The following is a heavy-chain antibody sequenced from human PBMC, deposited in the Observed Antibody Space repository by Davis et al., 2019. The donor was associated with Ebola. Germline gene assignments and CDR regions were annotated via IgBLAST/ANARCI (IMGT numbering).Heavy chain of an antibody. V-gene: IGHV4-34*01. D-gene: IGHD6-13*01. CDR2: INHSGST. CDR1: GGSFSGYY. J-gene: IGHJ6*03. CDR3: ARGWYSSSFYYYMDV. Sequence: PSETLSLTCAVYGGSFSGYYWSWIRQPPGKGLEWIGEINHSGSTNYNPSLKSRVTISVDTSKNQFSLKLSSVTAADTAVYYCARGWYSSSFYYYMDVWGKGTTVTVSS.